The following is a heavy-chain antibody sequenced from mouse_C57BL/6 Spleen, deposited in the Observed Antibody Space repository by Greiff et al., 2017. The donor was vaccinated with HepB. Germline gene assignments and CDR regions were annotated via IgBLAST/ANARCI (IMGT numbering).Heavy chain of an antibody. CDR1: GFTFSSYA. Sequence: EVQGVESRGGLVKPGGSLKLSCAASGFTFSSYAMSWVRQTPAKRLEWVATISDGGSYTYYPDNVKGRFPISRDTAKNNLYLQMSHLKSEDTAMYDGARLTGHYAMDYWGQGTSVTVSS. J-gene: IGHJ4*01. CDR3: ARLTGHYAMDY. V-gene: IGHV5-4*01. CDR2: ISDGGSYT. D-gene: IGHD4-1*01.